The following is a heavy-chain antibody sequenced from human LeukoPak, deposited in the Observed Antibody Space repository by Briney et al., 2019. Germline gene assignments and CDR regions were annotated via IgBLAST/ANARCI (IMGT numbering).Heavy chain of an antibody. CDR1: GGSISSSSYY. D-gene: IGHD2-2*01. J-gene: IGHJ4*01. CDR3: ARLDIVVVPAATTFDY. Sequence: SETLSLTCTVSGGSISSSSYYWGWIRQPPGKGLEWIGSIYYSGSTYYNPSLKSRVTISVDTSKNQFSLKLSSVTAADTAVYYWARLDIVVVPAATTFDYWGQGTLVTVSS. CDR2: IYYSGST. V-gene: IGHV4-39*01.